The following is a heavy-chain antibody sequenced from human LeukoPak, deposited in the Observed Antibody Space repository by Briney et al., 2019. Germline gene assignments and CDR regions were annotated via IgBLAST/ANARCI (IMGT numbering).Heavy chain of an antibody. Sequence: GGSLGLSCAASGFSFSYFAMSWVRQAPGKGLEWVAGISGNGAKTYYVDYVKGRFTISRDNSKTTVDLQMGSLTAEDTALYYCAKDIYSSYDLARAFDYWGQGTLVTVSS. CDR2: ISGNGAKT. D-gene: IGHD5-12*01. CDR3: AKDIYSSYDLARAFDY. J-gene: IGHJ4*02. V-gene: IGHV3-23*01. CDR1: GFSFSYFA.